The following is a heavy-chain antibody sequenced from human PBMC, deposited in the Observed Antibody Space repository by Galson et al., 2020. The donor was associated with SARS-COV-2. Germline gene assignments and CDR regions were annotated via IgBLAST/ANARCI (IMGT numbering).Heavy chain of an antibody. D-gene: IGHD6-19*01. Sequence: GASVKFSCKVSGYTLTELSMHWVRQAPGKGLEWMGGFDPEDGETIYAQQFQCRVTMTEDTSTDTAYMELSSLRSEDTAVYYCATGSAVAGTQNCYYYYLGMDVWGQGTTVTVSS. CDR2: FDPEDGET. CDR3: ATGSAVAGTQNCYYYYLGMDV. CDR1: GYTLTELS. J-gene: IGHJ6*02. V-gene: IGHV1-24*01.